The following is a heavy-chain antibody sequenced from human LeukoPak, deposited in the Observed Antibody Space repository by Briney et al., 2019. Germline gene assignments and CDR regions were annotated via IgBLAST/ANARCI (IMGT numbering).Heavy chain of an antibody. V-gene: IGHV4-4*07. CDR3: ARDYGGNYHFDY. D-gene: IGHD4/OR15-4a*01. CDR1: GASVSTYY. Sequence: SETLSLTCTVSGASVSTYYWGWIRQPAGKGLEWIGRIYASGNTNYNPSLESRVTISRDTSKNQFSLRLTSVTAAGTAVYYCARDYGGNYHFDYWGQGTLVTVSS. J-gene: IGHJ4*02. CDR2: IYASGNT.